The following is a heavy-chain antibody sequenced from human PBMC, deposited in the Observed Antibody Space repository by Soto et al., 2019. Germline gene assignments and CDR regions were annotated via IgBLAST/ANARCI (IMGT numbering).Heavy chain of an antibody. CDR2: INHSGNT. CDR1: GGSFSGYY. V-gene: IGHV4-34*01. Sequence: SETLSLTCAVYGGSFSGYYWSWIRQPPGKGLEWIGEINHSGNTNYNPSLKSRVTISVDTSKNQFSLKLSSVTAADTAVYYCARGEGSSGYWDWFDPWGQGTLVTVSS. CDR3: ARGEGSSGYWDWFDP. D-gene: IGHD3-22*01. J-gene: IGHJ5*02.